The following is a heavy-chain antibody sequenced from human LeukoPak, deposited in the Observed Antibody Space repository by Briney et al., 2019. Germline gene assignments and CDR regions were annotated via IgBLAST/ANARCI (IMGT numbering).Heavy chain of an antibody. J-gene: IGHJ4*02. CDR3: ARYYYDSSGYPYYFDY. V-gene: IGHV3-53*01. D-gene: IGHD3-22*01. CDR2: IYSGGST. Sequence: PGGSLRLSCAASGFIVSNNYMSWVRQAPGKGLEWVSVIYSGGSTYYADSVKGRFTISRDSSKNTVYLQMNSLRAEDTAVYYCARYYYDSSGYPYYFDYWGQGTLVTVSS. CDR1: GFIVSNNY.